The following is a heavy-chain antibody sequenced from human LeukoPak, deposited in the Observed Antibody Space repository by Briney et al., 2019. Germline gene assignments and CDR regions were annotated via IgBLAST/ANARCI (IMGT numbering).Heavy chain of an antibody. CDR1: GFTFNDYA. V-gene: IGHV3-9*03. D-gene: IGHD6-13*01. J-gene: IGHJ4*02. CDR3: AKEGSSWSTFDY. CDR2: ISWNSRSI. Sequence: GRSLRLSCATSGFTFNDYAMYWVRHAPGKGLEWVSGISWNSRSIAYADSVKGRFTISRDNAKNSLYLQMNSLRAEDMALYYCAKEGSSWSTFDYWGQGTLVTVSS.